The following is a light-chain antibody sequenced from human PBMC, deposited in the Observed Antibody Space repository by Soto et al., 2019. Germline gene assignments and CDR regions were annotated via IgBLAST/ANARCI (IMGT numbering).Light chain of an antibody. CDR3: QERSNWPPT. J-gene: IGKJ4*01. V-gene: IGKV3-11*01. CDR1: QSVSSY. Sequence: EIVLTQSPATLSLSPGERATLSCRASQSVSSYLAWYQQKPGQAPRLLIYDASNRATGIPARFSGSGSGTDFTLTISSLEPEEFAVYYCQERSNWPPTFGGGTMVEIK. CDR2: DAS.